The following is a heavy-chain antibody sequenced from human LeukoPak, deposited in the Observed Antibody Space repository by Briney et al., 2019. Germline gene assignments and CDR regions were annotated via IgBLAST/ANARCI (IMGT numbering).Heavy chain of an antibody. CDR1: GFTFSSYS. J-gene: IGHJ4*02. CDR3: ARIGHSSGWYPFDH. CDR2: ISSSISNR. V-gene: IGHV3-21*01. D-gene: IGHD6-19*01. Sequence: GGSLRLSCSASGFTFSSYSMNWVRQDPGKGLEWVSSISSSISNRDYADSVRGRYIISRDNAKNSVYLQMNSLRAEDTAVYYCARIGHSSGWYPFDHWGQGILVTVSS.